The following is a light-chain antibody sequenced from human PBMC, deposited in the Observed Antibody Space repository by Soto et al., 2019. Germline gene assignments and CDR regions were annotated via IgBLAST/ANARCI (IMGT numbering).Light chain of an antibody. V-gene: IGLV4-69*01. CDR3: QTLGTGIRV. CDR2: VNSDGSH. CDR1: SGHSNYA. Sequence: QLVLTQSPSASASLGASVKLTCTLSSGHSNYAIAWHQQQPEKGPRYLMKVNSDGSHRKGDGIPDRFSGSSSGAQRYLTISSLQSEDEADYYCQTLGTGIRVFGTGTKVTVL. J-gene: IGLJ1*01.